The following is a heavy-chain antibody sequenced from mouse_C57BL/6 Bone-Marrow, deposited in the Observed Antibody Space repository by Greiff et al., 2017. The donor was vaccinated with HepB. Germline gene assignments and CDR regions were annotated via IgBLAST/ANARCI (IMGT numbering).Heavy chain of an antibody. J-gene: IGHJ3*01. Sequence: VKLQESGAELARPGASVKLSCKASGYTFTSYGISWVKQRTGQGLEWIGEIYPRSGNTYYNEKFKGKATLTADKSSSTAYMELRSLTSEDSAVYFCARLGETWFAYWGQGTLVTVSA. CDR2: IYPRSGNT. CDR1: GYTFTSYG. V-gene: IGHV1-81*01. CDR3: ARLGETWFAY.